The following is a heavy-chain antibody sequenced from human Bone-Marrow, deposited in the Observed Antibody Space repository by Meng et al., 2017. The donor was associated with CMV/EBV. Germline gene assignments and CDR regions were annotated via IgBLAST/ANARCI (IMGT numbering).Heavy chain of an antibody. CDR1: GYNLNGYY. D-gene: IGHD6-13*01. CDR3: ARDPLAAPGNGY. V-gene: IGHV1-2*02. Sequence: QVQLVQSGAEVKKSGASVKVSCKASGYNLNGYYIHWVRQAPGQGLEWMGWINPNSGDTHHAQKFQGRVTMTRETSISTAYMELSRLRFDDTAVYFCARDPLAAPGNGYWGQGTLVTVSS. J-gene: IGHJ4*02. CDR2: INPNSGDT.